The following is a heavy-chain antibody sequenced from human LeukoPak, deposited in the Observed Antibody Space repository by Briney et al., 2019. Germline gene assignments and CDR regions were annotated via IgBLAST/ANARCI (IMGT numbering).Heavy chain of an antibody. D-gene: IGHD1-26*01. V-gene: IGHV3-11*04. Sequence: GGSLRLSCAASGFTFSGSYMSWIRQAPGKGLEWVSYISSSGSTIYYADSVKGRFTISRDNAKNSLYLQMNSLRAEDTAVYYCAGDLESWGAFDYWGQGTLVTVSS. CDR3: AGDLESWGAFDY. CDR2: ISSSGSTI. J-gene: IGHJ4*02. CDR1: GFTFSGSY.